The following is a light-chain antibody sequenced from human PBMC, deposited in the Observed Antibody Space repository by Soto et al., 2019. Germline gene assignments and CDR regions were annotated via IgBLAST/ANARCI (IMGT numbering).Light chain of an antibody. CDR2: GAS. Sequence: EIVLTQSPGTLSLSPGERATLSCRASQSVSSSYLAWYQQKPGQAPRLLIYGASSRATGIPDRFSGSGSGTEFTLTISRLAPYEFEVYYCQQYCSSPYTFGQGTKLEIK. V-gene: IGKV3-20*01. J-gene: IGKJ2*01. CDR3: QQYCSSPYT. CDR1: QSVSSSY.